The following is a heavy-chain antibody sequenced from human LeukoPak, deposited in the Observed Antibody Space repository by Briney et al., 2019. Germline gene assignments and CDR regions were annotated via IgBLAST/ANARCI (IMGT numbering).Heavy chain of an antibody. CDR1: GGSITSYY. CDR3: ARGTCISSSCYAGDYGMDV. Sequence: SETLSLTCTVSGGSITSYYWGWIRQPPGKGLEWIGYIHYSGYTNYSPSLKSRVTISLDSSKNQFSLKLTSVTAADTAVYYCARGTCISSSCYAGDYGMDVWGQGTPVTVSS. D-gene: IGHD2-2*01. J-gene: IGHJ6*02. V-gene: IGHV4-59*08. CDR2: IHYSGYT.